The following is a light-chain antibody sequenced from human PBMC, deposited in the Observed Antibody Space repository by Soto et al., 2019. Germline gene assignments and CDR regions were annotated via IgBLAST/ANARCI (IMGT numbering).Light chain of an antibody. Sequence: DIVLTQSPATLSLSPGGRATLSCRASQSVSNYLAWYQQKPGQAPRLLIYDASNRAPGIPARFSGSGSGADFSLTISSLEPEDFAVYYCQQRKSRLTFGGGTKVEIK. CDR3: QQRKSRLT. J-gene: IGKJ4*01. CDR1: QSVSNY. CDR2: DAS. V-gene: IGKV3-11*01.